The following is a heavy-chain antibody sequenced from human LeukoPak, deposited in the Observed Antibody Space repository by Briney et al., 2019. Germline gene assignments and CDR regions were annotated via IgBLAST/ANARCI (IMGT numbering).Heavy chain of an antibody. CDR2: ISGSSGST. CDR3: AKTLVLMVYATFDY. J-gene: IGHJ4*02. V-gene: IGHV3-23*01. CDR1: GFTVSNYA. Sequence: GGSLRLSCAASGFTVSNYAMGWVRQAPEKGLERVSGISGSSGSTYYADSVKGRFTISTDNPKNTLYLQMNSLRAEDTAVYYCAKTLVLMVYATFDYWGQGTLVTVSS. D-gene: IGHD2-8*01.